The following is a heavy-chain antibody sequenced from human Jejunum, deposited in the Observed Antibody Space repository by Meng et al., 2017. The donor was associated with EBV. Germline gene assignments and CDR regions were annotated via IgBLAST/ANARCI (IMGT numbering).Heavy chain of an antibody. V-gene: IGHV3-21*01. Sequence: EVQLVASGGGLVKPGGSLRLSCAASGFTFSSYSMNWVRQAPGKGLEWVSFISSSSSYIYYADSVKGRFTISRDNAKNSLYLQMNSLRAEDTAVYYCARGIYSSSGYFDYWGQGTMVTVSS. CDR1: GFTFSSYS. D-gene: IGHD6-6*01. J-gene: IGHJ4*02. CDR3: ARGIYSSSGYFDY. CDR2: ISSSSSYI.